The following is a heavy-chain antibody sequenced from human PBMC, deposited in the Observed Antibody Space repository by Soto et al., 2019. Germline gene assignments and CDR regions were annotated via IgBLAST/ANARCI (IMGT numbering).Heavy chain of an antibody. V-gene: IGHV4-59*01. Sequence: SETLSLTCTVSGGSISSYYWSWIRQPPGKGLEWIGYIYYSGSTNYNPSLKSRVTISVDTSKNQFSLKLSSVTAADTAVYYCARDRYCSGGSCYSGGWFDPWGQGTLVTVSS. CDR3: ARDRYCSGGSCYSGGWFDP. D-gene: IGHD2-15*01. CDR1: GGSISSYY. J-gene: IGHJ5*02. CDR2: IYYSGST.